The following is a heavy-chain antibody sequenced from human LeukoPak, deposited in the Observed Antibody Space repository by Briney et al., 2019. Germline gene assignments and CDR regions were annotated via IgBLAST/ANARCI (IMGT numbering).Heavy chain of an antibody. Sequence: SETLSLTCAVSGGSISSYYWSWIRQPPGKGLEWIGYISYTGSTNYNPSLKSGVTISVDTSKNQFSLRLSSVTAADTAIYYCARLSYYDSSGYYSFSYFDYWGQGTLVTVSS. J-gene: IGHJ4*02. D-gene: IGHD3-22*01. V-gene: IGHV4-59*01. CDR1: GGSISSYY. CDR2: ISYTGST. CDR3: ARLSYYDSSGYYSFSYFDY.